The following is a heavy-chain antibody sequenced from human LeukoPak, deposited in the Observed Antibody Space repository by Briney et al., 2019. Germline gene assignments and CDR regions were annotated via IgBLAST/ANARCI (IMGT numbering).Heavy chain of an antibody. CDR3: RLHRTYYYGSGSYSPYFDY. V-gene: IGHV4-34*01. CDR2: INHSGST. CDR1: GGSFSGYY. Sequence: PSETLSLTCAVYGGSFSGYYWSWIRQPPGKGLEWIGEINHSGSTNYNPSLKSRVTISVDTSKNQFSLKLSSVTAADTAVYYCRLHRTYYYGSGSYSPYFDYWGQGTLVTVSS. J-gene: IGHJ4*02. D-gene: IGHD3-10*01.